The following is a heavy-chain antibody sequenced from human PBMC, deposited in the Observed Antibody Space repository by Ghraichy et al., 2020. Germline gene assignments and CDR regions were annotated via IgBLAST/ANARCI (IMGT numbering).Heavy chain of an antibody. CDR3: AKADSSGLGAFDH. CDR1: GFTFSSNA. CDR2: ISGPATTT. J-gene: IGHJ4*02. D-gene: IGHD6-19*01. Sequence: GESLNISCAASGFTFSSNAMNWVRQAPGKGLEWVSVISGPATTTYYADSVKGRFTISGDNSKNTLHLQMNNLRAEDMAIYYCAKADSSGLGAFDHWGQGTLVTVSS. V-gene: IGHV3-23*01.